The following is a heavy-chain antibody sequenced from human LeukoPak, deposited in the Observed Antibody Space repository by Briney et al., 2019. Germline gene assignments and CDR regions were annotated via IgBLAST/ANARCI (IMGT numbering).Heavy chain of an antibody. CDR1: GFTFSNNA. D-gene: IGHD1-26*01. Sequence: GGSLRLSCAASGFTFSNNAMSWVRQAPGKGLEWVSATSTSGGSAYYADSVKGRFTISRDNSKNALYLQMDSLRADDTAVYYCARYSGSYYYPPAWDLWGQGTLVTVSS. CDR2: TSTSGGSA. V-gene: IGHV3-23*01. CDR3: ARYSGSYYYPPAWDL. J-gene: IGHJ4*02.